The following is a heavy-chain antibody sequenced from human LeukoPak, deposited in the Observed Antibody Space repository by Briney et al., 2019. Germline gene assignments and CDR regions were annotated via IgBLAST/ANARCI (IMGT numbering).Heavy chain of an antibody. Sequence: SVKVSCKASGATFSSYAISWVRHAPGQGLEWMGGIIPIFGTANYAQKFQGRVTITADKSTSTAYMELSSLRSEDTAVYYCARVRQQLSRKYYYYYMDVWGKGTTVTVSS. J-gene: IGHJ6*03. V-gene: IGHV1-69*06. D-gene: IGHD6-13*01. CDR2: IIPIFGTA. CDR3: ARVRQQLSRKYYYYYMDV. CDR1: GATFSSYA.